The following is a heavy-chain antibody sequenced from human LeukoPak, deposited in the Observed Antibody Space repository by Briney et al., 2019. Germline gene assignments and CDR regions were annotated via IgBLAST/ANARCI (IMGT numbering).Heavy chain of an antibody. V-gene: IGHV4-30-2*01. D-gene: IGHD3-22*01. CDR3: ARDKSRYYYDSSGYFDL. CDR2: IYHSGST. Sequence: PSETLSLTCAVSGGSISSGGYSWSWIRQPPGKGLEWIGYIYHSGSTYYNPSLKSRVTISVDRSKNQFSLKLSSVTAADTAVYYCARDKSRYYYDSSGYFDLWGRGTLVTVSS. J-gene: IGHJ2*01. CDR1: GGSISSGGYS.